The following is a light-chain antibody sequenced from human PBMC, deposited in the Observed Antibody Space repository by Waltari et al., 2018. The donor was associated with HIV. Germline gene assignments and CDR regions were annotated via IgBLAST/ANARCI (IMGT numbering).Light chain of an antibody. CDR2: STS. CDR3: QQVNRSPLT. V-gene: IGKV1-9*01. CDR1: QGINHF. Sequence: DIQLTQSPSFLSASVGDRVTITCRASQGINHFLAWYQQKPGKAPKLLIYSTSTLYSGVPSRFSGSGSGTEFTITISRLQPEDFATYYCQQVNRSPLTFGGGTKVEIK. J-gene: IGKJ4*01.